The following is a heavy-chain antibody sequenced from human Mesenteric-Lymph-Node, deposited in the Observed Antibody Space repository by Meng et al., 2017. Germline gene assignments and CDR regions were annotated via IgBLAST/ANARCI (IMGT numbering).Heavy chain of an antibody. D-gene: IGHD6-13*01. V-gene: IGHV3-23*01. CDR3: SEAYSSSWCDTFGDY. Sequence: GESLKISCAASGFTFSNYAMNWVRQAPGKGLEWVSCISGSGGSTYYANSVKGRFTISRDNSKNTLYLQMNSLRAEDTTVYYRSEAYSSSWCDTFGDYWGQGTLVTVSS. CDR2: ISGSGGST. CDR1: GFTFSNYA. J-gene: IGHJ4*02.